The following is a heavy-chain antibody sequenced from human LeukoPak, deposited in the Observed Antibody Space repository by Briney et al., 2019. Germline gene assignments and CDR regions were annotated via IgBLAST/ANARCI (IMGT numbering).Heavy chain of an antibody. J-gene: IGHJ4*02. CDR2: LSWNSGSI. Sequence: PGGSLRLSCAASGFTFHDYGMHWVRHVPGKGLEWVSGLSWNSGSIAYAESVKSRFTISRDNAKNCLYLQMGSLRIEDTAVYYCVKDRSVAGDGIFDYWGQGTLVTVSS. CDR3: VKDRSVAGDGIFDY. D-gene: IGHD6-19*01. V-gene: IGHV3-9*01. CDR1: GFTFHDYG.